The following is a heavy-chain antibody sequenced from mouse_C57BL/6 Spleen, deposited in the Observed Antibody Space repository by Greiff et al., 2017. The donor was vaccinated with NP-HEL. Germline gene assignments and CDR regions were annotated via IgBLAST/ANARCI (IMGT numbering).Heavy chain of an antibody. J-gene: IGHJ1*03. CDR1: GYTFTSYW. Sequence: QVQLQQSGAELVKPGASVKLSCKASGYTFTSYWMHWVKQRPGQGLEWIGMIHPNSGSTNYNEKFKSKATLTVDKSSSTAYMQLSSLTSEDSAVYYCARDGDLPYWYFDVWGTGTTVTVSS. D-gene: IGHD5-5*01. CDR3: ARDGDLPYWYFDV. CDR2: IHPNSGST. V-gene: IGHV1-64*01.